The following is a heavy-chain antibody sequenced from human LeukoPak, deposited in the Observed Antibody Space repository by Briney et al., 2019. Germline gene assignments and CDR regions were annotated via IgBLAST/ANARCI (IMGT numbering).Heavy chain of an antibody. CDR1: GGTFSSYA. D-gene: IGHD4-11*01. CDR3: ARGYSRNPYYFDY. Sequence: GASVKVSCKASGGTFSSYAISWVRQAPGQGLEWMGRIIPIFGTANYAQKFQGRVTITTDESTSTAYTELSSLRSEDTAVYYCARGYSRNPYYFDYWGQGTLVTVSS. V-gene: IGHV1-69*05. J-gene: IGHJ4*02. CDR2: IIPIFGTA.